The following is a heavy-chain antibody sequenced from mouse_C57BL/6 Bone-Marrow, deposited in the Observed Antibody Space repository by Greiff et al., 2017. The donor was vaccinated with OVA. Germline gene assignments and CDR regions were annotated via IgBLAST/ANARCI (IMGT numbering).Heavy chain of an antibody. CDR2: IDPSDSYT. CDR1: GYTFTSYW. Sequence: QVQLKQSGAELVMPGASVKLSCKASGYTFTSYWMHWVKQRPGQGLEWIGEIDPSDSYTNYNQKLKGKSTLTVDKSSSTAYLQLRSLTSADSAVYSCARRGCLYDGSYWGQGTLVTVSA. J-gene: IGHJ3*01. V-gene: IGHV1-69*01. CDR3: ARRGCLYDGSY. D-gene: IGHD2-3*01.